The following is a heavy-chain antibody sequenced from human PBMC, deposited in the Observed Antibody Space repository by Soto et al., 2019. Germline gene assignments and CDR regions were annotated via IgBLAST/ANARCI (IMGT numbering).Heavy chain of an antibody. CDR1: GYTFTSYG. D-gene: IGHD2-15*01. V-gene: IGHV1-18*01. CDR3: ARDPGIVVVVAATHFDY. Sequence: QVQLVQSGAEVKKPGASVKVSCKASGYTFTSYGISWVRQAPGQGLEWMGWISAYNGNTNYAQKLQGRVTMTTDTSTSTAHMELRSLRSDDTAVYYCARDPGIVVVVAATHFDYWGQGTLVTVSS. J-gene: IGHJ4*02. CDR2: ISAYNGNT.